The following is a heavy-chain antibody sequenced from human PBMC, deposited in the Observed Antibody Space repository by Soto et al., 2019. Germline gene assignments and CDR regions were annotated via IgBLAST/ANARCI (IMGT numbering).Heavy chain of an antibody. Sequence: EVQLLESGGGLVQPGGSLRLSCAASGFTFSSYAMSWVRQAPGKGLEWVSAISGSGGSTYYADSVKGRFTISRDNSKKPLYLQMNSLRAEDTAVYYCAIGVHIVVVTALDYWGQGTLVTVAS. CDR2: ISGSGGST. J-gene: IGHJ4*02. CDR3: AIGVHIVVVTALDY. CDR1: GFTFSSYA. V-gene: IGHV3-23*01. D-gene: IGHD2-21*02.